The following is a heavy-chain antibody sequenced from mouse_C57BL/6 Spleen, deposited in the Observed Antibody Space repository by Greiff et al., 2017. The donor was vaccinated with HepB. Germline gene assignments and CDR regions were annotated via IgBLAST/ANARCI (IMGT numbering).Heavy chain of an antibody. D-gene: IGHD4-1*01. Sequence: EVQLVESGGGLVKPGGSLKLSCAASGFTFSSYAMSWVRQTPEKRLEWVATISDGGSYTYYPDNVKGRSTISRDNAKNNLYLQMSHLKSEDTAMYYCARGGTGTWDYWGQGTTLTVSS. CDR2: ISDGGSYT. J-gene: IGHJ2*01. V-gene: IGHV5-4*01. CDR1: GFTFSSYA. CDR3: ARGGTGTWDY.